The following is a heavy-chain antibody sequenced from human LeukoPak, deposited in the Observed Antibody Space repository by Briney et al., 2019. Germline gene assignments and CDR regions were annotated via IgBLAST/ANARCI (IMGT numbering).Heavy chain of an antibody. CDR3: AKDFRGYSSSSAVFDY. V-gene: IGHV3-23*01. J-gene: IGHJ4*02. D-gene: IGHD6-6*01. CDR2: ISGSGDNT. CDR1: GFTFSHYA. Sequence: PGGSLRLSCAASGFTFSHYAMSWVRQAPGKGLEWVSAISGSGDNTYYADSVKGRFTISRDNSKNTLYLQMSSLGAEDTAIYYCAKDFRGYSSSSAVFDYWGQGTLVTVSS.